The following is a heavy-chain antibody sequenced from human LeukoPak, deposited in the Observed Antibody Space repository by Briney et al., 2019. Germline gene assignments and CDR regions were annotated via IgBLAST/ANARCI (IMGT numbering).Heavy chain of an antibody. D-gene: IGHD1-14*01. Sequence: GGSRRLSCAASGFTFSSDAMTWVRQAPGKGLEWVSSIDGSGGFTYYADSVKGRFTISRDNSKNTLYLQMNSLRAEDTAIYYCAKKPAGFDPWGQGTLVTVSS. CDR1: GFTFSSDA. CDR2: IDGSGGFT. J-gene: IGHJ5*02. CDR3: AKKPAGFDP. V-gene: IGHV3-23*01.